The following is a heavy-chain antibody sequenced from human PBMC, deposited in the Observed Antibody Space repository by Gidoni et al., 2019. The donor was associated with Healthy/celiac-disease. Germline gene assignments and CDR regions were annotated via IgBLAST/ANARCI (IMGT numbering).Heavy chain of an antibody. D-gene: IGHD6-13*01. Sequence: EVQLVESGGGLVQPGGSLRLSCAASGFTFRSYEMNWVRQAPGKGLGWVSYISSSGSTIYYADSVKGRFTISRDNAKNSLYLQMNSLRAEDTAVYYCARARGAAAVSYYYGMDVWGQGTTVTVSS. J-gene: IGHJ6*02. CDR2: ISSSGSTI. CDR3: ARARGAAAVSYYYGMDV. V-gene: IGHV3-48*03. CDR1: GFTFRSYE.